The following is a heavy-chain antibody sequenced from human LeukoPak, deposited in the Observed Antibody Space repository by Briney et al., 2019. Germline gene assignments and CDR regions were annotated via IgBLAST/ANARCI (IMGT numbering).Heavy chain of an antibody. D-gene: IGHD6-19*01. CDR1: GFTISSYW. Sequence: PGGSLRLSCAASGFTISSYWMNWVRQAPGKGLEWVSSISSSSSYIYYADSVKGRFTISRDNAKNSLYLQMNSLRAEDTAVYYCARVGHVAGTLDYWGQGTLVTVSS. V-gene: IGHV3-21*01. CDR2: ISSSSSYI. CDR3: ARVGHVAGTLDY. J-gene: IGHJ4*02.